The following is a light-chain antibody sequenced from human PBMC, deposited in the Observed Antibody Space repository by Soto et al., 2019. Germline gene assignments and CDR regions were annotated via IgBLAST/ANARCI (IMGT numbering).Light chain of an antibody. J-gene: IGLJ1*01. V-gene: IGLV2-23*02. CDR3: CSIAGATSHYV. Sequence: QSALTQPASVSGSPGQSITISCTGTNSDVGSHNFVSWYQQYPGKAPKFMIYDVSERPSGVSNRFSGSKSGNTASLTISGLQAEDEADYYCCSIAGATSHYVFGTGTKVTVL. CDR1: NSDVGSHNF. CDR2: DVS.